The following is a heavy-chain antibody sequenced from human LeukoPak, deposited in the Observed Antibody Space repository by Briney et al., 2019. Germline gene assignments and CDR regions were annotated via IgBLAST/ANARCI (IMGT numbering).Heavy chain of an antibody. D-gene: IGHD5-12*01. Sequence: PGESLKISCKGSGYSFTNYWISWVRQMPGKGLEWMGRIDPSDSSTNYSPSFQGHVTISADKSISTAYLQWSALKASDTAMYYCARHQSGCDGFWGQGTLVTVSS. V-gene: IGHV5-10-1*01. CDR3: ARHQSGCDGF. CDR2: IDPSDSST. J-gene: IGHJ4*02. CDR1: GYSFTNYW.